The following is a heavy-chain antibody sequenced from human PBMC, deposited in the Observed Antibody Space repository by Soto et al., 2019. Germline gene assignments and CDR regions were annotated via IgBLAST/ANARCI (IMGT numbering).Heavy chain of an antibody. Sequence: SETLSLTCTVSGGSISSSSYYWGWIRQPPGKGLEWIGSIYYSGSTYYNPSLKSRVTISVDTSKNQFSLKLSSVTAADTAVYYCARPVEAMVYASWFDPWGQGTLVTVSS. CDR3: ARPVEAMVYASWFDP. CDR2: IYYSGST. D-gene: IGHD2-8*01. V-gene: IGHV4-39*01. J-gene: IGHJ5*02. CDR1: GGSISSSSYY.